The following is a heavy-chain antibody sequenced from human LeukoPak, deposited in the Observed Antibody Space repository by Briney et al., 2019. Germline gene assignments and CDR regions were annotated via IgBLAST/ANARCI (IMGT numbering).Heavy chain of an antibody. J-gene: IGHJ4*02. D-gene: IGHD2-2*01. CDR3: ARLQPLVIPAAKLGFGY. V-gene: IGHV3-23*01. CDR2: VSGSGANT. Sequence: GGSLRLSCAASGFTFSNYGMGWVRQTPGKGLEWLSSVSGSGANTYYADSVKGRFTISRDNSRDRIYLQMNSLRTDDTAVYYCARLQPLVIPAAKLGFGYWGQGTLVTVSS. CDR1: GFTFSNYG.